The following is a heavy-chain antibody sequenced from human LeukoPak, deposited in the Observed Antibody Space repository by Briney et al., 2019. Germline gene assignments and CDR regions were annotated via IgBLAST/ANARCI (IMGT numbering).Heavy chain of an antibody. CDR3: AKGTSCYICYYYYMDV. CDR1: GFTFSSYE. J-gene: IGHJ6*03. V-gene: IGHV3-48*03. CDR2: ISSSGSTI. Sequence: PGGSLRLSCAASGFTFSSYEMNWVRQAPGKGLEWVSYISSSGSTIYYADSVKGRFTISRDNAKNSLYLQMNSLRAEDTAVYYCAKGTSCYICYYYYMDVWGKGTTVTVSS. D-gene: IGHD2-2*02.